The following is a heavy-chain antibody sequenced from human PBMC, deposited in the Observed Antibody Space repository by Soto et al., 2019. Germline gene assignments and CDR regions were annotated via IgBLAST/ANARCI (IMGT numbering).Heavy chain of an antibody. J-gene: IGHJ6*02. CDR3: VMPPGIAVAGSMDV. CDR1: GFTFSSYA. CDR2: ISSNGGST. D-gene: IGHD6-19*01. Sequence: GGSLRLSCSASGFTFSSYAMHWVRQAPGKGLEYVSAISSNGGSTYYADSVKGRFTISRDNSRNTLYLQMSSLRAEDTAVYYCVMPPGIAVAGSMDVWGQGTTVTVSS. V-gene: IGHV3-64D*08.